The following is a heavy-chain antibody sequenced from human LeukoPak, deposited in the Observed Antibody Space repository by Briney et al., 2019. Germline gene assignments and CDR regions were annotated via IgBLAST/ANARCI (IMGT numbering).Heavy chain of an antibody. CDR2: INPNSGGT. D-gene: IGHD2-21*02. CDR1: GYTFTGYY. J-gene: IGHJ4*02. V-gene: IGHV1-2*02. CDR3: ARLPARRVVTTPTYFDF. Sequence: ASVKVSCKASGYTFTGYYMHWVRQAPGQGLEWMGWINPNSGGTNYAQKFQGRVTMTRDTSISTAYMELSRLRSDDTAVYYCARLPARRVVTTPTYFDFWGQGTLVTVSS.